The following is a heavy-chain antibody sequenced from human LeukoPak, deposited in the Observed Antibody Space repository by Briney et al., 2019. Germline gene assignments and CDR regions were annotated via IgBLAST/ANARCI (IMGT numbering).Heavy chain of an antibody. D-gene: IGHD1-14*01. Sequence: GGSLRLSCATSGFTFMNYAMSWVRQAPGNGLKWVSGISGSGGSTYYADSLKGRFTISRDNSKDTLYVQMNSLRAEDTAVYYCARSYGTYNWFGSWGQGTLVTVSS. CDR3: ARSYGTYNWFGS. CDR2: ISGSGGST. CDR1: GFTFMNYA. J-gene: IGHJ5*01. V-gene: IGHV3-23*01.